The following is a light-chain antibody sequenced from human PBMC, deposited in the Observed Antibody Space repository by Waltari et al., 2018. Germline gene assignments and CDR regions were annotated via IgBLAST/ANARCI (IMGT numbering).Light chain of an antibody. CDR2: KDT. CDR1: ALPKKY. V-gene: IGLV3-10*01. CDR3: YSAEISGKLWA. Sequence: SYELTQSPSVSVSPGQTATITCSGDALPKKYAYWYQQKSGQALVLVIYKDTKRPSGIPEKFSGSSTGTMATLTISGAQVEDEGDYYCYSAEISGKLWAFGGGTKLTVL. J-gene: IGLJ3*02.